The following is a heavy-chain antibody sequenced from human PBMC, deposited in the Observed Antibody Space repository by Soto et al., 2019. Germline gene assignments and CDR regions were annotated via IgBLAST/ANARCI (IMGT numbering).Heavy chain of an antibody. CDR1: GFTFSSYS. J-gene: IGHJ4*02. Sequence: EVQLVESGGGLVQPGGSLRLSCAASGFTFSSYSMNWVRQAPGKGLEWVSYISSSSSTIYYADSVKGRFTLSRDNAKNSLYLQMNSLRDEDTAVYYCARDQGYCSGGSCYGGGDYWGQGTLVTVSS. V-gene: IGHV3-48*02. CDR3: ARDQGYCSGGSCYGGGDY. D-gene: IGHD2-15*01. CDR2: ISSSSSTI.